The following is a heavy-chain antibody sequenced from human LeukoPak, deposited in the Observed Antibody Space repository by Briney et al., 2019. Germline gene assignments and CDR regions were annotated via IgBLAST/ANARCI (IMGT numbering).Heavy chain of an antibody. CDR3: ARGGIAARPSDS. CDR1: GFTVSSDY. J-gene: IGHJ4*02. Sequence: GGSLRLSCAASGFTVSSDYITWVRQAPGKGLEWVSVVYSGGETYYAESVKGRFTVSRDNSKNTVYLQMNSLRAEDTAVYFCARGGIAARPSDSWGQGTLVIVSS. CDR2: VYSGGET. D-gene: IGHD6-6*01. V-gene: IGHV3-66*01.